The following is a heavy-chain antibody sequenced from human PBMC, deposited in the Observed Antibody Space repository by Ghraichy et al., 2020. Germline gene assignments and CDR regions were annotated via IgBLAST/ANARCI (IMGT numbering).Heavy chain of an antibody. V-gene: IGHV2-70*01. D-gene: IGHD3-10*01. CDR1: GFSLSTSGMC. Sequence: SGPTLVKPTQTLTLTCTFSGFSLSTSGMCVSWIRQPPGKALEWLALIDWDDDKYYSTSLKTRLTISKDTSKNQVVLTMTNMDPVDTATYYCALIPRGSGNYYYFYYGMDVWGQGTTVTVSS. CDR3: ALIPRGSGNYYYFYYGMDV. CDR2: IDWDDDK. J-gene: IGHJ6*02.